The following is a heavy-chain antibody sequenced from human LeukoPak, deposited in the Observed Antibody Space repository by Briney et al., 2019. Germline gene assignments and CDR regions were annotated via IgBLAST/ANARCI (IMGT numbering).Heavy chain of an antibody. V-gene: IGHV4-39*07. Sequence: SETLSLTCTVSGGSISSSSYYWGWIRQPPGKGLEWIGSIYYSGSTYYNPSLKSRVTISVDTSKNQFSLKLSSVTAADTAVYYCARIAAAGHGDYWGQGTLVTVSS. CDR1: GGSISSSSYY. CDR2: IYYSGST. CDR3: ARIAAAGHGDY. D-gene: IGHD6-13*01. J-gene: IGHJ4*02.